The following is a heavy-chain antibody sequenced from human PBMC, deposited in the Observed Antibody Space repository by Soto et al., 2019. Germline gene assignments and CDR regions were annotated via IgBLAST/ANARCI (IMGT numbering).Heavy chain of an antibody. CDR1: GGSISSYY. CDR3: ASVLAAAGHPHFDY. D-gene: IGHD6-13*01. V-gene: IGHV4-59*08. Sequence: SETLSLTCTVSGGSISSYYWSWIRQPPGKGLEWIGYIYYSGSTNYNPSLKSRVTISVDTSKNQFSMKLSSVTAADTAVYYCASVLAAAGHPHFDYWGQGTLVTVSS. CDR2: IYYSGST. J-gene: IGHJ4*02.